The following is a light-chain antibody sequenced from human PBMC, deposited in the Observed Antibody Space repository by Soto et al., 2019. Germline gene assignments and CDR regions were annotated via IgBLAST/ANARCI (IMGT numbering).Light chain of an antibody. CDR3: ATWDDSLNGV. CDR2: TNN. Sequence: QSVLTQPPSASGTPGQKVTISCSGATSDIGSNTVNWYQQVPGSAPKLLIFTNNLRPSGVPDRFSGSKSGTSAYLAISGLQSEDEADYYCATWDDSLNGVFGGGTKLTVL. CDR1: TSDIGSNT. J-gene: IGLJ3*02. V-gene: IGLV1-44*01.